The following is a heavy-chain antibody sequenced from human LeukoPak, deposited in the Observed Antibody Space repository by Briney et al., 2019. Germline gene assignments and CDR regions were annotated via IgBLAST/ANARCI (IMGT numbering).Heavy chain of an antibody. J-gene: IGHJ6*03. D-gene: IGHD1-14*01. CDR2: IYYSGST. CDR3: ARDRTRYYYYSYMDV. CDR1: GGSISSYY. V-gene: IGHV4-59*01. Sequence: SETLSLTCTVSGGSISSYYWSWIRQPPGKGLEWIGYIYYSGSTNYNPSLKSRVTISVDTSKNQFSLKLGSVTAADTAVYYCARDRTRYYYYSYMDVWGKGTAVTISS.